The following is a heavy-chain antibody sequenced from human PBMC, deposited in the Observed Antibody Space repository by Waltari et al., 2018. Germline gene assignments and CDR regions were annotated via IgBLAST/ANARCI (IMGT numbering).Heavy chain of an antibody. J-gene: IGHJ4*02. CDR3: VTGFYCTNGVCSQGDY. V-gene: IGHV3-23*01. CDR2: IIGSGGST. D-gene: IGHD2-8*01. Sequence: EVKLLESGGGLVQPGGSLRLSCAASGFTFSSYGMSWVRQAPGQGLEWVSGIIGSGGSTYNADSVKGRFTISRDNSKNTLYLQMNSLRAEDTAVYYCVTGFYCTNGVCSQGDYWGQGTLVTVSS. CDR1: GFTFSSYG.